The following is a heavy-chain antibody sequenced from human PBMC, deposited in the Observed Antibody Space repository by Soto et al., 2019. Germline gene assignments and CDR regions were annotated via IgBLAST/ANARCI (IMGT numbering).Heavy chain of an antibody. Sequence: GGSLRLSCAASGFTFSSYGMHWVRQAPGKGLEWVAVIWYDGSNKYYADSVKGRFTISRDNSKNTLYLQMNSLRAEDTAVYYCARDSARGGPRRPGIAALDYWGQGTLVTVSS. D-gene: IGHD6-6*01. CDR3: ARDSARGGPRRPGIAALDY. CDR2: IWYDGSNK. J-gene: IGHJ4*02. CDR1: GFTFSSYG. V-gene: IGHV3-33*01.